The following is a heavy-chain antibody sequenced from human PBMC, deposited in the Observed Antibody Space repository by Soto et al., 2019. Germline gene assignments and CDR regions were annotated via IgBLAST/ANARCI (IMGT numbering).Heavy chain of an antibody. CDR3: ASGRESSGSVY. V-gene: IGHV1-8*01. D-gene: IGHD6-19*01. CDR2: MNPNSGNT. J-gene: IGHJ4*02. Sequence: QVQLVQSGAEVKKPGASVKVSCKASGYTFTSYDINWVRQATGQGLEWMGWMNPNSGNTGYAQKFQGRVTMPRNTSTRTAYMELSSLSSEDTAVYYCASGRESSGSVYWGQGTLVTVSS. CDR1: GYTFTSYD.